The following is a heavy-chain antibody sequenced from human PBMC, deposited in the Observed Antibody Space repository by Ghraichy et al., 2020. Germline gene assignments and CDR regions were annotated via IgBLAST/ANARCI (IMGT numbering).Heavy chain of an antibody. D-gene: IGHD6-19*01. CDR2: FGGDPRIT. CDR3: AKEGQIGVAGFDC. J-gene: IGHJ4*02. V-gene: IGHV3-23*01. Sequence: GGSLRLSCAASGFSFRSYAMSWVRQAPGKGLEWVTGFGGDPRITYYADSVKGRLTISRDNSRNTLYLQMNGLRVEDTALYYCAKEGQIGVAGFDCWGQGTLVTVSS. CDR1: GFSFRSYA.